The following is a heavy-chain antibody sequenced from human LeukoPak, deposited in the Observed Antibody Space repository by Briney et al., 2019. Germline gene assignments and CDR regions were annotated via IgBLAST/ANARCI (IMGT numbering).Heavy chain of an antibody. CDR3: ARATLLYGDYENWFDP. J-gene: IGHJ5*02. D-gene: IGHD4-17*01. CDR2: IIPIFGTA. CDR1: GGTFSSYA. Sequence: SVKVSCKASGGTFSSYAISWVRQAPGQGLEWMGGIIPIFGTANYAQKFHGTVTITTDESTSTAHMEPSSLGPEDTAGYYCARATLLYGDYENWFDPWGQGTLVSVSS. V-gene: IGHV1-69*05.